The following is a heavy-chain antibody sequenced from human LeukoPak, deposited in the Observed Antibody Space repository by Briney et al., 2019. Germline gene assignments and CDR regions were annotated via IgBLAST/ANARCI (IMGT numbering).Heavy chain of an antibody. CDR1: GFTFSSYW. J-gene: IGHJ4*02. Sequence: PGGSLRLSCAASGFTFSSYWMSWVRQAPGKGLEWVANIKKDGSEKYYVDSVKGRFTISRDNAKTSLYLQMNSLRAEDTAVYYCARDPNYYGSGSFDYWGQGTLVTVSS. D-gene: IGHD3-10*01. CDR2: IKKDGSEK. CDR3: ARDPNYYGSGSFDY. V-gene: IGHV3-7*01.